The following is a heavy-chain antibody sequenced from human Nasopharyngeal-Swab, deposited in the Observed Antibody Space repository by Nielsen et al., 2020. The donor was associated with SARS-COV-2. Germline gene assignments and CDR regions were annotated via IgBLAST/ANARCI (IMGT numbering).Heavy chain of an antibody. Sequence: RQAPGQGLEWMGGIIPIFGTANYAQKFQGRVTITADESTSTAYMELSSLRSEDTAVYYCARTTTGITGTSDYWGQGTLVTVSS. V-gene: IGHV1-69*01. CDR2: IIPIFGTA. CDR3: ARTTTGITGTSDY. J-gene: IGHJ4*02. D-gene: IGHD1-20*01.